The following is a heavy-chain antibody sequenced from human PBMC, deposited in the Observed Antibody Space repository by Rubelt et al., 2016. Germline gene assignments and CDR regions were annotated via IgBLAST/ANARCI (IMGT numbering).Heavy chain of an antibody. CDR3: ARDRSYYDSGYAFDI. D-gene: IGHD3-22*01. CDR2: ITSKTDGGTT. J-gene: IGHJ3*02. V-gene: IGHV3-15*07. CDR1: GFTFSNAW. Sequence: EVQLVESGGGLVKPGGSLRLSCAASGFTFSNAWMNWVRQAPGKGLEWVGRITSKTDGGTTDYAAPVKGRFTISRDDSKNTLYLQMNSLRAEDTAVYYCARDRSYYDSGYAFDIWGQGTMVTVSS.